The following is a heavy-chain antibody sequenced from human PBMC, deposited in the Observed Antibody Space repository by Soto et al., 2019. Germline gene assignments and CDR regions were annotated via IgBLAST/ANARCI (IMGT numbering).Heavy chain of an antibody. V-gene: IGHV4-39*01. CDR3: ASSPLGKFGAVGMWFDP. CDR1: GGSISSSSYY. Sequence: PSETLSLTCTVSGGSISSSSYYWGWIRQPPGKGLEWIGSIYYSGSTYYNPSLKSRVTISVDTSKNQFSLKLSSVTAADTAVYYCASSPLGKFGAVGMWFDPWGQGTLVTVSS. J-gene: IGHJ5*02. D-gene: IGHD3-3*01. CDR2: IYYSGST.